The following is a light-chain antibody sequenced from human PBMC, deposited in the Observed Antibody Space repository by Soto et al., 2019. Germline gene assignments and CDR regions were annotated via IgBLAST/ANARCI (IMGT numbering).Light chain of an antibody. J-gene: IGKJ1*01. Sequence: DIQMTQSPSTLSASVGDRVTITCRASQSISNWLAWYQQKPGKAPKLLIYKASSLESGVPSRFSGSGSGTEFTLTISSLQPDDFATYYCQQYNSYPWTFGQGTKVYIK. CDR2: KAS. CDR3: QQYNSYPWT. CDR1: QSISNW. V-gene: IGKV1-5*03.